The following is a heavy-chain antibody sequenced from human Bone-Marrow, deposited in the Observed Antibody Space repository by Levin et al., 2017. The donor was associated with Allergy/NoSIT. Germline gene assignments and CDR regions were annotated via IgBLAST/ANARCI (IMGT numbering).Heavy chain of an antibody. CDR1: GYTLPELS. CDR2: FDPEEAET. V-gene: IGHV1-24*01. CDR3: VTERFSWNDTGAHYYYNGMDV. Sequence: GESLKISCKVSGYTLPELSIHWVRQAPGKGLEWMGGFDPEEAETIYAPKFQDRFTMTEDTSADTAYMELSSLTLEDTAVYYCVTERFSWNDTGAHYYYNGMDVWGQGTVVAVSS. D-gene: IGHD1-1*01. J-gene: IGHJ6*02.